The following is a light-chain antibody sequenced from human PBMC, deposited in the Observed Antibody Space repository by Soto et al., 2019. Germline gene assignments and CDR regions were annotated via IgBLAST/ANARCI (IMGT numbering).Light chain of an antibody. J-gene: IGLJ2*01. CDR2: DVS. Sequence: QSALTQPASVSGSPGQSITIYCTGTSSDVGGYNHVSCYQQHPGKAPKLMIYDVSNRPSGVSSRFSGSKSGNTASLTISGLQAEDEADYYCSSYTSSSTYVVFGGGTKLTVL. CDR3: SSYTSSSTYVV. V-gene: IGLV2-14*01. CDR1: SSDVGGYNH.